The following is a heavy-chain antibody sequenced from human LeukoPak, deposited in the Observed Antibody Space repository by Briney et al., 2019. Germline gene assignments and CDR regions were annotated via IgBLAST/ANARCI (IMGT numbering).Heavy chain of an antibody. CDR1: GFTFSSYG. V-gene: IGHV3-33*01. CDR3: ARAGIAHDAFDI. J-gene: IGHJ3*02. Sequence: SGGSLRLSCAASGFTFSSYGMPWVRQAPGKGLEWVAVIWSDGSNKYYADSVKGRFTISRDNSKNTLYLQMNSLRAEDTAVYYCARAGIAHDAFDIWGQGTMVTVSS. CDR2: IWSDGSNK. D-gene: IGHD2-21*01.